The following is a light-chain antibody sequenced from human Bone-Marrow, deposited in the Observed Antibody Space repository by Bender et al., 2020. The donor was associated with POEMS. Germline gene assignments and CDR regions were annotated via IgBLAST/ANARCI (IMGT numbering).Light chain of an antibody. CDR2: SNN. CDR3: SSWDDSLNGWV. J-gene: IGLJ3*02. CDR1: SSNFGNNA. Sequence: QSGLTQPPSASGTPGQSVTISCSGTSSNFGNNAANWYQHVPGTAPKLLIYSNNQRPSGVPDRCSASTSGTSASLAISGLHSDDEADYYCSSWDDSLNGWVFGGGTKLTVL. V-gene: IGLV1-44*01.